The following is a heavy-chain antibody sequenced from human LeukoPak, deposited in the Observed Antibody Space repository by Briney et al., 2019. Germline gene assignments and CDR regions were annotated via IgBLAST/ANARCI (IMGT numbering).Heavy chain of an antibody. CDR1: GGSFSGYY. V-gene: IGHV4-34*01. CDR3: ARDKRGGSPYYFDS. J-gene: IGHJ4*02. D-gene: IGHD2-15*01. Sequence: KPSETLSLTCAVYGGSFSGYYWSWIRQPPGKGLEWIGEINHSGSTNYNPSLKSRVTTSVDTSKNQFSLKLSSVTAADTAVYYCARDKRGGSPYYFDSWGQGTLVTVSS. CDR2: INHSGST.